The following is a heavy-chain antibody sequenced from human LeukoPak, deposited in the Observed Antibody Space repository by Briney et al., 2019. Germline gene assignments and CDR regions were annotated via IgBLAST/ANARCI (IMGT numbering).Heavy chain of an antibody. CDR2: IIPIFGTA. Sequence: SVKVSCKASGGTFSSYAISWVRQAPGQGLEWMGRIIPIFGTANYAQKFQGRVTITTDESTSTAYMELSSLRSEDTAVYYCARAVAARYNWFDPWGQGTLVTVSS. V-gene: IGHV1-69*05. J-gene: IGHJ5*02. CDR3: ARAVAARYNWFDP. CDR1: GGTFSSYA. D-gene: IGHD6-19*01.